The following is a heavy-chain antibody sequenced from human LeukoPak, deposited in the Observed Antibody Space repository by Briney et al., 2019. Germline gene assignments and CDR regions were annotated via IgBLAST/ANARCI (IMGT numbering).Heavy chain of an antibody. D-gene: IGHD4-11*01. CDR1: GGSVSSGGYY. Sequence: PSQTLSLTCTVSGGSVSSGGYYWVWIHQRPGKGLEWMGYIYYTGSTSYNPSLKSRLTIAVDTSKNQFSLKLSSVTAADTAVYYCARPLNTVHDTFDVWGQGTMVTVSS. CDR3: ARPLNTVHDTFDV. CDR2: IYYTGST. J-gene: IGHJ3*01. V-gene: IGHV4-31*03.